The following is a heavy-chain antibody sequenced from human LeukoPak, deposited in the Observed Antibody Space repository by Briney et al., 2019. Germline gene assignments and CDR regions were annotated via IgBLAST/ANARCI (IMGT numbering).Heavy chain of an antibody. CDR3: ARGHHDIGTTGTFDV. CDR1: GYTFMNYG. Sequence: ASVKVSCKTSGYTFMNYGINWVRQAPGKGLEWMGWISSYTVNKTSAQKFQGRVTLTTDTSTNTVSLELRRLTFDDTAVYYCARGHHDIGTTGTFDVWDQGTRVIVSS. CDR2: ISSYTVNK. J-gene: IGHJ3*01. D-gene: IGHD1/OR15-1a*01. V-gene: IGHV1-18*01.